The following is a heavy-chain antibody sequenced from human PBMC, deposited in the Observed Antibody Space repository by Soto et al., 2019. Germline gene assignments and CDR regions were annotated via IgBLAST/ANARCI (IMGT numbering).Heavy chain of an antibody. D-gene: IGHD3-10*01. CDR3: ARGSPLMVRGATSGMEV. CDR1: GGTFSSYT. Sequence: ASVKVSCKASGGTFSSYTISWVRQAPGQGLEWMGRIIPILGIANYAQKFQGRVTITADKSTSTAYMELSSLRSEDTAVYYCARGSPLMVRGATSGMEVWGQGTTVTVSS. J-gene: IGHJ6*02. V-gene: IGHV1-69*02. CDR2: IIPILGIA.